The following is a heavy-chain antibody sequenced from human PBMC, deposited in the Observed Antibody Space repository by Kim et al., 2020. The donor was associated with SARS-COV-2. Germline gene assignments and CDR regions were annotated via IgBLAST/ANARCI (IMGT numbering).Heavy chain of an antibody. CDR2: INAGNGNT. Sequence: ASVKVSCKASGYTFTSYAMHWVRQAPGQRLEWMGWINAGNGNTKYSQKFQGRVTITGDTSASTAYMELSSLRSEDTAVYYCARGRYCSGGSCYSLNYWGQGTLVTVSS. CDR3: ARGRYCSGGSCYSLNY. J-gene: IGHJ4*02. CDR1: GYTFTSYA. D-gene: IGHD2-15*01. V-gene: IGHV1-3*01.